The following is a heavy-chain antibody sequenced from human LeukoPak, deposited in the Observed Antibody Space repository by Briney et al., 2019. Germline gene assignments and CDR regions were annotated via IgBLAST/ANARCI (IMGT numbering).Heavy chain of an antibody. CDR2: IYYIGST. Sequence: SETLSLTCIVSGGSISSGTYYWGWLRQHPGKGLEWLGYIYYIGSTYYNPSLKSLVTISVDTSKTQFSLKLSSVTAADTAVYYCARDGGYSYGYPDYWGQGTLVTVSS. D-gene: IGHD5-18*01. CDR3: ARDGGYSYGYPDY. J-gene: IGHJ4*02. CDR1: GGSISSGTYY. V-gene: IGHV4-31*01.